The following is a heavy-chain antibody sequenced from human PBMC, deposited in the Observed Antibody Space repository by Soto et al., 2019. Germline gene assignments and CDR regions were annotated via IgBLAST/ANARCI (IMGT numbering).Heavy chain of an antibody. D-gene: IGHD3-10*01. CDR3: ARGITMVRGVYYYYGMDV. CDR2: ISSSSSTI. CDR1: GYTFSSYS. Sequence: GGSLRLSCAASGYTFSSYSMNWVRPAPGKGLEWVSYISSSSSTIYYADSVKGRFTISRDNSKNTLYLQMNSLRAEDTAVYYCARGITMVRGVYYYYGMDVWGQGTTVTVSS. J-gene: IGHJ6*02. V-gene: IGHV3-48*01.